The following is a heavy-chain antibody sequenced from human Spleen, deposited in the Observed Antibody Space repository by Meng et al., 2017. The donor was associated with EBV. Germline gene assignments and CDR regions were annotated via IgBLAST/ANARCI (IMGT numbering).Heavy chain of an antibody. V-gene: IGHV4-61*01. D-gene: IGHD3-22*01. CDR1: GGSFSSGSYY. CDR3: ARVRLYYDSSGPIDY. Sequence: GTRPGLVTPSASPSLTCTVSGGSFSSGSYYWIWIRQPPGKGLEWIGYIYYSGSTNYNPSLKSRVAISVDTSKNQFSLRLSSVTAADTAVYYCARVRLYYDSSGPIDYWGQGTLVTVSS. J-gene: IGHJ4*02. CDR2: IYYSGST.